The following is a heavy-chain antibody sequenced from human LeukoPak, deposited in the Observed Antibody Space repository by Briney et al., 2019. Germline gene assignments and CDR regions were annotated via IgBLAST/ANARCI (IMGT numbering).Heavy chain of an antibody. D-gene: IGHD3-16*01. Sequence: PGGSLRLSCAASGFTFGVYAMSWVSQAPGRGLEWVGFIRTEAYDGATDYGASVKGRFTISRDDSKNIAYLQMNSLNTEDTAVYYCTRTFGYYYFYMDVWGKGTTVIVSS. CDR3: TRTFGYYYFYMDV. V-gene: IGHV3-49*04. J-gene: IGHJ6*03. CDR1: GFTFGVYA. CDR2: IRTEAYDGAT.